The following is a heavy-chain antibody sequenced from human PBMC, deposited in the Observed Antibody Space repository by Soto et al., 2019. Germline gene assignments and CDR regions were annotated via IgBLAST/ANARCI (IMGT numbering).Heavy chain of an antibody. D-gene: IGHD3-10*01. Sequence: PSETLSLTCTVSGGSISSYYWSWIRQPPGKGLEWIGYIYYSGSTNYNPSLKSRVTISVDTPKNQFSLKLSSVTAADTAVYYCGRGPGTRFDYWGQGTLVTVSS. CDR2: IYYSGST. J-gene: IGHJ4*02. V-gene: IGHV4-59*12. CDR1: GGSISSYY. CDR3: GRGPGTRFDY.